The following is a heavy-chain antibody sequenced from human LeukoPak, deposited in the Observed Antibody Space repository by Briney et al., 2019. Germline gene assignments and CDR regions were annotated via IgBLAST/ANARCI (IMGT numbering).Heavy chain of an antibody. CDR1: GGSISSYY. CDR2: ISYSGST. Sequence: SETLSLTCTVSGGSISSYYWSWIRQPPGKGLEWIGYISYSGSTDYNPSLKSRVTISLDTSKNQLSLKLSSVTAADTAVYYCARDTLNYYDSSGYLDYWGQGTLVTVSS. CDR3: ARDTLNYYDSSGYLDY. J-gene: IGHJ4*02. D-gene: IGHD3-22*01. V-gene: IGHV4-59*01.